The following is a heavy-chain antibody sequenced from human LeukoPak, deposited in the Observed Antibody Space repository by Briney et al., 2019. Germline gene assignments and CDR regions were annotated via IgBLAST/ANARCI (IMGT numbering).Heavy chain of an antibody. CDR3: ARQRDSSSNAHFGY. J-gene: IGHJ4*02. CDR1: GYSISSGYY. Sequence: SETLSLTCAVSGYSISSGYYWGWIRQPPGKGLEWIGSIYHSGSTYYNPSLKSRVTISVDTSKNQFSLKLSSVTAADTAVYYCARQRDSSSNAHFGYWGQGTLVTVS. V-gene: IGHV4-38-2*01. D-gene: IGHD6-13*01. CDR2: IYHSGST.